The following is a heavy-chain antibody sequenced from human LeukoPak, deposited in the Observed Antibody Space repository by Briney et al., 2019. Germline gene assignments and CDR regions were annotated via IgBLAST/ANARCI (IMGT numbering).Heavy chain of an antibody. CDR2: ISYDGSNK. CDR3: AKIDAMSGTYFDY. CDR1: GFTFSSYG. V-gene: IGHV3-30*18. D-gene: IGHD1-26*01. Sequence: PGGSLRLSCAASGFTFSSYGMHWVRQAPGKGLEWVAVISYDGSNKYYADSVKGRFTISRDNSKNTLYLQMNSLRAEDTAVYYCAKIDAMSGTYFDYWGQGTLVTVSS. J-gene: IGHJ4*02.